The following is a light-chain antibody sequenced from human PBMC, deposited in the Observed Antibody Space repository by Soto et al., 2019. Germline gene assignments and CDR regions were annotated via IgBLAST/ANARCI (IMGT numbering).Light chain of an antibody. Sequence: DIQMTQSPSSLAASVGDRVTISCRASQIISTYLNWYQQKPGPVPTLLIYGASSLQSGVPSRFSASGSGTDFTLSISSLQREDFATYYCQQSYSTPHTFGQGTKLEIK. CDR3: QQSYSTPHT. V-gene: IGKV1-39*01. CDR1: QIISTY. J-gene: IGKJ2*01. CDR2: GAS.